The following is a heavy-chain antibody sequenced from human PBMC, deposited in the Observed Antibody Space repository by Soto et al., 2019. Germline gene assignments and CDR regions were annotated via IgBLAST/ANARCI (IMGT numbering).Heavy chain of an antibody. Sequence: EVQLVESGGGLVQPGGSLRLSCAAPGFTVTANHMSWVRQAPGKGLEWVAVIYINAATTYYADSVKGRFTISRDNSENTVYLQMSSLTAGDTAVYYCAKDGADYYWSDWGQGTLVTVSS. CDR2: IYINAATT. J-gene: IGHJ4*02. D-gene: IGHD3-3*01. CDR1: GFTVTANH. V-gene: IGHV3-66*01. CDR3: AKDGADYYWSD.